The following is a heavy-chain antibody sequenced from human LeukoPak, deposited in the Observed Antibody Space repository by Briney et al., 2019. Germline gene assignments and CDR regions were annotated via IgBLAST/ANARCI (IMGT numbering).Heavy chain of an antibody. V-gene: IGHV1-2*02. CDR1: GYTFTGYY. CDR2: INPNSGGT. Sequence: ASVTVSCKASGYTFTGYYMHWVRQAPGQGLEWMGWINPNSGGTNYAQKFQGRVTMTRDTSISTAYMELSRLRSDDTAVYYCARDGRGILTGAYYYYGMDVWGQGTTVTVSS. CDR3: ARDGRGILTGAYYYYGMDV. D-gene: IGHD3-9*01. J-gene: IGHJ6*02.